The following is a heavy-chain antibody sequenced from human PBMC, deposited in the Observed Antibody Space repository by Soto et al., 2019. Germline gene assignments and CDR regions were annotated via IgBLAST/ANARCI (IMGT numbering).Heavy chain of an antibody. CDR1: GFTFSSYG. CDR3: AIDPRYCSSTSCYMMYYYGMDV. D-gene: IGHD2-2*02. V-gene: IGHV3-30*03. J-gene: IGHJ6*02. CDR2: ISYDGSNK. Sequence: GGSLRLSCAASGFTFSSYGMHWVRQAPGKGLEWVAVISYDGSNKYYADSVKGRFTISRDNSKNTLYLKMNSLRAEDTAVYYCAIDPRYCSSTSCYMMYYYGMDVWGQGTKVTVSS.